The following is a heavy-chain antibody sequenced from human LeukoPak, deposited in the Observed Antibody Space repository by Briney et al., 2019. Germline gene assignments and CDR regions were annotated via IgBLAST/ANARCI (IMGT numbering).Heavy chain of an antibody. CDR2: ISGSSTYV. Sequence: GGSLRLSCATSGFTFETFSMTWVRQAPGKGLEWVSSISGSSTYVYYRDSVKGRFTISRDNAKNSVYLEMNSLRTEDTAVYYCARGDGSYYWGQGTLVTVSS. D-gene: IGHD5-24*01. V-gene: IGHV3-21*01. CDR3: ARGDGSYY. CDR1: GFTFETFS. J-gene: IGHJ4*02.